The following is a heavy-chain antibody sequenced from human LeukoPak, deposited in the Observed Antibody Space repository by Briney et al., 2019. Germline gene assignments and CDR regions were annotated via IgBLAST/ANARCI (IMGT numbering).Heavy chain of an antibody. Sequence: PSETLSLTCTVSGDSMRSSDDWGWIRQPPVKGLEWIGSIYDSGSTYYNTSLKSRVTISVDTSKNQFSLKLSPVTAADTAVYYCARDRGIEVILTEDNWFDPCGQGTLVIVSS. CDR3: ARDRGIEVILTEDNWFDP. J-gene: IGHJ5*02. CDR1: GDSMRSSDD. D-gene: IGHD3/OR15-3a*01. CDR2: IYDSGST. V-gene: IGHV4-38-2*02.